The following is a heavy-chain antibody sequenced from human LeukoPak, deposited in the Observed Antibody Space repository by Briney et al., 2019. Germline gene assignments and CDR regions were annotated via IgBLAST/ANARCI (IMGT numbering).Heavy chain of an antibody. CDR3: ARGAVFQGNYDY. V-gene: IGHV3-21*01. Sequence: KSWGAPRRSCAAAGFTLRCFSMNLVRQTPGKGVGGVSSISGESKYIYYADSVTGRFTISRDNAKNSLYLQMSTLRAEDTAVYYCARGAVFQGNYDYWGQGTQVTVSS. CDR2: ISGESKYI. CDR1: GFTLRCFS. J-gene: IGHJ4*02. D-gene: IGHD3-10*01.